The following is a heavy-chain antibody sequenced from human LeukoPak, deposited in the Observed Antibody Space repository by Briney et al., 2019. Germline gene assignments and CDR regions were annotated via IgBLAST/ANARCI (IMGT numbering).Heavy chain of an antibody. V-gene: IGHV3-7*03. D-gene: IGHD6-25*01. CDR1: GFTFGSYW. CDR3: AKRTMSAFDS. J-gene: IGHJ4*02. CDR2: IKQDGSEK. Sequence: GGSLRLSCAASGFTFGSYWMSWVRQAPGKGLEWVANIKQDGSEKYYVDSVKGRFTISRDNAKNSLYLQMNSLTVEDTATYYCAKRTMSAFDSWGQGTLLIVSS.